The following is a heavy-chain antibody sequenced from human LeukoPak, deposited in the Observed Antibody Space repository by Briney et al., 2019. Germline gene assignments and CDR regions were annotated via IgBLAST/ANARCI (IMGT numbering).Heavy chain of an antibody. Sequence: SETLSLTCAVYGGSFSGYYWSWIRQPPGKGLEWLGEINHSGSTNYNPSLKSRVTISVDTSKNQFSLKLSSVTAADTAVYYCASSDSSGQTQIWGQGTMVTVSS. J-gene: IGHJ3*02. D-gene: IGHD3-22*01. CDR2: INHSGST. CDR3: ASSDSSGQTQI. V-gene: IGHV4-34*01. CDR1: GGSFSGYY.